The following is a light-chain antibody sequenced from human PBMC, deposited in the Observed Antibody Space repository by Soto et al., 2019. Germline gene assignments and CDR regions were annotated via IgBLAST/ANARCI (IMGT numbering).Light chain of an antibody. V-gene: IGKV3-15*01. Sequence: ILMTQSPATLSVSPGERATLSCRASQSVSNNLAWYQQKPGQAPRLLIYDASTRATGIPARFSGSGSGTEFTLTISGLQSEDFAVYYCHQYNNWPPWTFGKGTKVEIK. CDR3: HQYNNWPPWT. CDR1: QSVSNN. CDR2: DAS. J-gene: IGKJ1*01.